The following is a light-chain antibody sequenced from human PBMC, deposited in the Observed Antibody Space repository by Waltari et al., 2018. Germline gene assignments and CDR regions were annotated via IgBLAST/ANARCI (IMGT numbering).Light chain of an antibody. V-gene: IGKV3-11*01. CDR3: QQRAIWPLT. CDR2: DAS. Sequence: EIVLTQSPATLSLSPGERATLSCRASQTVNSYLAWYQQKPGQSPRLLIYDASNRATGIPVRFSASGSGTDFTLTISSLETEDYAVYYCQQRAIWPLTFGGGTRVEIK. J-gene: IGKJ4*01. CDR1: QTVNSY.